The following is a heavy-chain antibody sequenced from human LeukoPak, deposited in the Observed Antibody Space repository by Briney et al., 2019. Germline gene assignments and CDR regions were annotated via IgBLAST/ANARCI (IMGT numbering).Heavy chain of an antibody. D-gene: IGHD2-2*01. CDR3: ARGYCSSTSCLLYYFDY. V-gene: IGHV1-3*01. CDR1: GYTFASYA. CDR2: INAGNGNT. J-gene: IGHJ4*02. Sequence: ASVKVSCKASGYTFASYAVHWVRQAPGQRLEWMGWINAGNGNTKYSQKFQGRVTITRDTSASTAYMELSSLRSEDTAVYYCARGYCSSTSCLLYYFDYWGQGTLVTVSS.